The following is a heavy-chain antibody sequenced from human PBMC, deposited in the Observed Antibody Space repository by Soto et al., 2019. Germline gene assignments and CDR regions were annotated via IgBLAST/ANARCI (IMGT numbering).Heavy chain of an antibody. CDR3: ARGPVLKYCSSTSCYVGDYYYYGMDV. CDR2: ISYDGSNK. V-gene: IGHV3-30-3*01. Sequence: QVQLVESGGGVVQPGRSLRLSCAASGFTFSSYAMHWVRQAPGKGLEWVAVISYDGSNKYYADSVKGRFTISRDNSKNTLYLQMNSLRAEDTAVYYCARGPVLKYCSSTSCYVGDYYYYGMDVW. CDR1: GFTFSSYA. J-gene: IGHJ6*01. D-gene: IGHD2-2*01.